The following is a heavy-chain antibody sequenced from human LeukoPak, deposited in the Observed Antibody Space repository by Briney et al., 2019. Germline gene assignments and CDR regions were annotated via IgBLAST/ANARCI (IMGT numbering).Heavy chain of an antibody. V-gene: IGHV3-23*01. J-gene: IGHJ4*02. Sequence: GEFLRLSCAGSGFTLGSYAMSWVRQAPGKGLEWVPAISGNGYNTYYADSVKGRFTISSESSGNTLYLQMHNLRAEDTAVYYCAKGVRLWFAFYFDYWGQGTLVTVSS. D-gene: IGHD3-10*01. CDR3: AKGVRLWFAFYFDY. CDR2: ISGNGYNT. CDR1: GFTLGSYA.